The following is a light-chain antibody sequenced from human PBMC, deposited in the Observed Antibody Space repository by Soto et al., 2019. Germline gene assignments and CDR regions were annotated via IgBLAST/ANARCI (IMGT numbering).Light chain of an antibody. CDR2: DAS. Sequence: DIQMTQSPSTLSASVGDRVTISCRASQSVSAWLAWYQQKPGKAPKLLISDASSLKSGVPSRFSGSGYGTEFTLTISSLQPEDFATYYCQQYSSKSGTFGPGTKVDIK. V-gene: IGKV1-5*01. J-gene: IGKJ1*01. CDR3: QQYSSKSGT. CDR1: QSVSAW.